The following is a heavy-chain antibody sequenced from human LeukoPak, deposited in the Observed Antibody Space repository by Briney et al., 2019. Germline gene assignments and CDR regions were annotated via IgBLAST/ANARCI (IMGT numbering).Heavy chain of an antibody. Sequence: GGSLRLSCAASGFTFSDYYMSWIRQAPGKGLEWVSYISSSSSYTNYADSVKGRFTISRDNAKNSLYLQMNSLRAEDTAVYYCARDSHKFDSSGYYPDAFDIWGQGTMVTVSS. D-gene: IGHD3-22*01. CDR3: ARDSHKFDSSGYYPDAFDI. CDR1: GFTFSDYY. V-gene: IGHV3-11*05. CDR2: ISSSSSYT. J-gene: IGHJ3*02.